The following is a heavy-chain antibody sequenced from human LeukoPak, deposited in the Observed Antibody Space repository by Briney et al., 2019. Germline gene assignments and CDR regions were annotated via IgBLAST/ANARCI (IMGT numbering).Heavy chain of an antibody. D-gene: IGHD3-3*01. CDR2: INHSGST. J-gene: IGHJ4*02. Sequence: SETLSLTCAVYGGSFSGYYWSWIRQPPGRGLEWIGEINHSGSTNYNPSLKSRVTISVDTSKNQFSLKLSSVTAADTAVYYCARGNKRTDFWSGYPRSGRYYFDYWGQGTLVTVSS. CDR3: ARGNKRTDFWSGYPRSGRYYFDY. CDR1: GGSFSGYY. V-gene: IGHV4-34*01.